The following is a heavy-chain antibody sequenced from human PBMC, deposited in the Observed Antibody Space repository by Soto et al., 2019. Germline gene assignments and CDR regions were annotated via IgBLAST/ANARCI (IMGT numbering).Heavy chain of an antibody. V-gene: IGHV3-74*01. CDR1: GFTFTTYW. CDR3: VKEGYMRSDWYGQFDY. J-gene: IGHJ4*02. D-gene: IGHD6-19*01. CDR2: ITPDGSAS. Sequence: GGSLRLSCAASGFTFTTYWMHWVRQGPGKGPVWVSRITPDGSASNYADSVKGRFTISRDNAKNTVYLQMSSLKAEDTALYYCVKEGYMRSDWYGQFDYWGQGALVTVSS.